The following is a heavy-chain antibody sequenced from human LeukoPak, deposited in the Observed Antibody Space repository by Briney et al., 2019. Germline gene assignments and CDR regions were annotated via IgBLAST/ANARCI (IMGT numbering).Heavy chain of an antibody. CDR1: GFTFSRYG. V-gene: IGHV3-33*06. Sequence: GGSLRLSCAASGFTFSRYGMHWVRQAPGKGLEWVAVIWNDGSNEKYADSVKGRFTISRDNSENTLYLQMNSLRAKDTAMYYCAKRDAKISGSDSFDIWGQGTMVTVSS. D-gene: IGHD3-10*01. CDR3: AKRDAKISGSDSFDI. CDR2: IWNDGSNE. J-gene: IGHJ3*02.